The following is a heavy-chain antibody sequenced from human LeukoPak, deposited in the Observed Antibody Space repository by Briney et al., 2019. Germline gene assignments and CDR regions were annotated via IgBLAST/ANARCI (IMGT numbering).Heavy chain of an antibody. J-gene: IGHJ2*01. CDR3: ARDPTYYDFWSGPYFDL. V-gene: IGHV4-61*02. CDR2: IYTSGST. CDR1: GGSISSGSYY. Sequence: SQTLSLTCTVSGGSISSGSYYWSWIRQPAGKGLEWIGRIYTSGSTNYNPSLKSRVTISVDTSKNQFSLKLSSVTAADTAVYYCARDPTYYDFWSGPYFDLWGRGTLVTVSS. D-gene: IGHD3-3*01.